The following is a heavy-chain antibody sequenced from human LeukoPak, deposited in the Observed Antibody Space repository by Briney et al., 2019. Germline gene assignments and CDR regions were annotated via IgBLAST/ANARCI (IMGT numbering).Heavy chain of an antibody. CDR2: ISSSSSYI. D-gene: IGHD1-26*01. V-gene: IGHV3-21*01. J-gene: IGHJ3*02. CDR1: GFTFSSYS. CDR3: ASPGSYYDKGAFDI. Sequence: GGSLRLSCAASGFTFSSYSMNWVRQAPGKGLEWVSSISSSSSYIYYAESVKGRFTISRDNAKNSLYLQMNSLRAEDTAVYYCASPGSYYDKGAFDIWGQGTMVTVSS.